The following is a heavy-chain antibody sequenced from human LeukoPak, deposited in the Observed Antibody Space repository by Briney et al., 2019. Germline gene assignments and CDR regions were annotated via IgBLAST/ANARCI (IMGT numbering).Heavy chain of an antibody. CDR2: IYYSGST. D-gene: IGHD4-17*01. J-gene: IGHJ4*02. CDR1: GGSISSYY. V-gene: IGHV4-59*01. CDR3: ASLMTTVTTGDY. Sequence: SETLSLTCTVSGGSISSYYWSWIRQPPGKGLEWIGYIYYSGSTNYNPSLKSRVTMSVDTSKNQFSLNLISVTAADTAVYYCASLMTTVTTGDYWGPGTLVTVSS.